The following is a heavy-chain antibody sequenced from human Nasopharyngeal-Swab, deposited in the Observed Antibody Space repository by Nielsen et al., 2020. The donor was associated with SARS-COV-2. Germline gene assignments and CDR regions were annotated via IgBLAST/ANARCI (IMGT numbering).Heavy chain of an antibody. J-gene: IGHJ4*02. CDR3: ARSNPYNWNALGY. V-gene: IGHV5-51*01. Sequence: GGSLRLSCKGSGYSFTSYWIGWVRQMPGKGLEWMGIIYPGDSDTRYSPSFQGQVTISADKSTSTAYMELSSLRSDDTAVYYCARSNPYNWNALGYWGQGTLSPSPQ. CDR1: GYSFTSYW. CDR2: IYPGDSDT. D-gene: IGHD1-1*01.